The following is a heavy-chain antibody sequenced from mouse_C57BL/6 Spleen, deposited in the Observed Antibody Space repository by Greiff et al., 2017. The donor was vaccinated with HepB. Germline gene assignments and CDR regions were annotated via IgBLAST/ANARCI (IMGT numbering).Heavy chain of an antibody. D-gene: IGHD5-1*01. CDR3: AREGKPTFAY. CDR2: IDPSDSYT. V-gene: IGHV1-59*01. Sequence: QVQLQQPGAELVRPGTSVKLSCKASGYTFTSYWMHWVKQRPGQGLEWIGVIDPSDSYTNYNQKFKGKATLTVDTSSSTAYMQLSSLTSEDSAVYYCAREGKPTFAYWGQGTLVTVSA. J-gene: IGHJ3*01. CDR1: GYTFTSYW.